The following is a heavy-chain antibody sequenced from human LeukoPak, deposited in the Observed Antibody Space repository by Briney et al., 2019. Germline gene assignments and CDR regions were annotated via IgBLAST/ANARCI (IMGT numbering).Heavy chain of an antibody. Sequence: SETLSLTCTVSGGSISSSSYYWGWIRQPPGKGLEWIGSIYYTGSTYYNPSLKSRVTISGDTSKKQFSLKLSSVTAADTAVYYCARDRDYLINYYYYMDVWGKGTTVTVSS. D-gene: IGHD2/OR15-2a*01. CDR3: ARDRDYLINYYYYMDV. CDR1: GGSISSSSYY. V-gene: IGHV4-39*02. CDR2: IYYTGST. J-gene: IGHJ6*03.